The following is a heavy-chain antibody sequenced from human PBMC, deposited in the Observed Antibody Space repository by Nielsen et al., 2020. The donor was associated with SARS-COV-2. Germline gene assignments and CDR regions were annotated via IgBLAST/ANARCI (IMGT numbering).Heavy chain of an antibody. D-gene: IGHD3-3*01. CDR3: ARVVALEGVVITPFTHYYYYYMDV. CDR2: INPSGGST. J-gene: IGHJ6*03. CDR1: GYTFTSYY. V-gene: IGHV1-46*01. Sequence: ASVKVSCKASGYTFTSYYVHWVRQAPGHGLEWMGIINPSGGSTSYAQEFQGRVTMTRDTSTSTVYMDLSSLRSEDTAVYYCARVVALEGVVITPFTHYYYYYMDVWGKGTTVTVSS.